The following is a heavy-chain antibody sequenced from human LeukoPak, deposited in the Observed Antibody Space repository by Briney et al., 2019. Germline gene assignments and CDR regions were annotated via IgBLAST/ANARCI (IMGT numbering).Heavy chain of an antibody. CDR3: AKDSGGTYFYYYYYMDV. J-gene: IGHJ6*03. Sequence: PGGSLRLSCAASGFTFSTYAMSWVRQAPGKGLEWVSAISAGGATIYYAGSVKGRFTISRDNSKNTLYLQINSLRAEDTAVYYCAKDSGGTYFYYYYYMDVWGKGTTVTVSS. CDR2: ISAGGATI. V-gene: IGHV3-23*01. CDR1: GFTFSTYA. D-gene: IGHD1-26*01.